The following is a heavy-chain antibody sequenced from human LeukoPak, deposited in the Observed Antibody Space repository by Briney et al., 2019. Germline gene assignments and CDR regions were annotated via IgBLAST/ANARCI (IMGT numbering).Heavy chain of an antibody. CDR2: IYYSGST. D-gene: IGHD1-26*01. Sequence: SETLSLTCTVSGDSISSGNYYWGWIRQPPGKGLEWIGSIYYSGSTYYNPSLTSQVTISVDTSKNQFSLKLSSVTAPDTAVPYCVRRASYRNCFDPWGQGTLVTVSS. CDR1: GDSISSGNYY. CDR3: VRRASYRNCFDP. J-gene: IGHJ5*02. V-gene: IGHV4-39*01.